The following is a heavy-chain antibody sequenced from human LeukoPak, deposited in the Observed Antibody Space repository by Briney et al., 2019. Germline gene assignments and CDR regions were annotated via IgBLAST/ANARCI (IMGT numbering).Heavy chain of an antibody. CDR1: GFTFSNYA. D-gene: IGHD3-16*02. CDR3: ARDRRSFKGVILYYFDY. Sequence: GGSLRLSCAASGFTFSNYAMHWVRQAPGKGLEWVAVISYDGNSKYYEDSAKGRFTISRDNAKNSLYLQMNSLRAEDTAVYYCARDRRSFKGVILYYFDYWGQGTLVTVSS. J-gene: IGHJ4*02. V-gene: IGHV3-30*04. CDR2: ISYDGNSK.